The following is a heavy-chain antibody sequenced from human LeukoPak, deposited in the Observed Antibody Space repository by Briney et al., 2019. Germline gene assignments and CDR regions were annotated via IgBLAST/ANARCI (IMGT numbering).Heavy chain of an antibody. D-gene: IGHD4-17*01. CDR2: ISSSSSYI. CDR3: ARDLNGDYGCFDY. CDR1: GFTFSSYS. J-gene: IGHJ4*02. Sequence: GGSLRLSCAASGFTFSSYSMNWVRQAPGQGLEWVSSISSSSSYIYYADSVKGRFTISRDNAKNSLYLQMNSLRAEDTAVYYCARDLNGDYGCFDYWGQGTLVTVSS. V-gene: IGHV3-21*01.